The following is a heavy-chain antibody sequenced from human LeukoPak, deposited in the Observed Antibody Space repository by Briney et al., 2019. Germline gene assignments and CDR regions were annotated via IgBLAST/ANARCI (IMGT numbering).Heavy chain of an antibody. V-gene: IGHV4-59*08. CDR3: AGHFGSGTYPIPY. J-gene: IGHJ4*02. CDR1: GDFITSYY. Sequence: KPSETLSLTCTVSGDFITSYYWSWVRQPPGKGLEYLGYTHHSGNTNYNPSLMSRATMSVDTSKNQFSLKLTSVTAADTAVYYCAGHFGSGTYPIPYWGQGTLVTVSS. CDR2: THHSGNT. D-gene: IGHD3-10*01.